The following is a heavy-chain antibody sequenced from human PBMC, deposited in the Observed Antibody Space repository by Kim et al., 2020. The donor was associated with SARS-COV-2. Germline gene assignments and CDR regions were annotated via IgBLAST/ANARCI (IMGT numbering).Heavy chain of an antibody. CDR2: T. J-gene: IGHJ4*02. CDR3: VAGNGNPFDY. V-gene: IGHV3-53*01. Sequence: TVYPDAVKGRFPTSKDNSKNTLFLHMNTLRAEDTAVYYCVAGNGNPFDYWGQGTLVTVSS. D-gene: IGHD1-1*01.